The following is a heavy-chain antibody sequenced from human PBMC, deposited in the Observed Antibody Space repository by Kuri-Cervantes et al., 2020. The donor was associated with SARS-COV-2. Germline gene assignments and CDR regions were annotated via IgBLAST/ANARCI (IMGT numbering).Heavy chain of an antibody. V-gene: IGHV4-4*07. CDR1: GGSISSYY. Sequence: GSLRLSCTVSGGSISSYYWSWIRQPAGKGLEWIGRIYTSGSTNYNPSLKSRVTISVDTSKNQFSLKLSSVTAADTAVYYCARGPVGYCSGGSCHNWFDPWGQGTLVTVSS. D-gene: IGHD2-15*01. J-gene: IGHJ5*02. CDR2: IYTSGST. CDR3: ARGPVGYCSGGSCHNWFDP.